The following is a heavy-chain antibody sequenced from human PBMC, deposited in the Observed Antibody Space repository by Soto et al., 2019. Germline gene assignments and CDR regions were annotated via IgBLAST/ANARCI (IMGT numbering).Heavy chain of an antibody. D-gene: IGHD5-12*01. CDR2: IYHSGSP. CDR1: GGSISSGGYY. Sequence: QVQLQESGPGLVKPSQTLSLTCTVSGGSISSGGYYWSWIRQRPGKGLEWIGYIYHSGSPYYNPSLKSRVTISVDTSKNQCSLKMSSVTAADMAVYYWSRWVWLRFRYFDYWGQGTLVTVSS. J-gene: IGHJ4*02. V-gene: IGHV4-31*03. CDR3: SRWVWLRFRYFDY.